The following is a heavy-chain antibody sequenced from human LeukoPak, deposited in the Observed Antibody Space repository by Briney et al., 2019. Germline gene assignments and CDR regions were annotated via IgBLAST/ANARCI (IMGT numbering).Heavy chain of an antibody. CDR3: ARGSIVGATFDYFDY. Sequence: ASVKVSCEASGYTFTGYYIHWVRQAPGQGLGWMGWINPNSGGTNYAQKFQGRVTMTRDTSISTAYMDLSRLRSDDTAVYYCARGSIVGATFDYFDYWGQGTLVTVSS. J-gene: IGHJ4*02. CDR1: GYTFTGYY. D-gene: IGHD1-26*01. CDR2: INPNSGGT. V-gene: IGHV1-2*02.